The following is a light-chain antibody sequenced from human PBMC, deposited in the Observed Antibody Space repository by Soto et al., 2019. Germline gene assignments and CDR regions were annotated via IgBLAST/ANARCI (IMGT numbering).Light chain of an antibody. CDR3: QQGHNWPLT. Sequence: EIVMTQSPATLSVSPGERATLSCRASPSISSELAWYQQRPGQPPRLLIYGASTRATDVPDRFTGSGSGSDFTLTISWLQSEDFAVYYCQQGHNWPLTFGQGTRLEI. CDR1: PSISSE. V-gene: IGKV3-15*01. CDR2: GAS. J-gene: IGKJ2*01.